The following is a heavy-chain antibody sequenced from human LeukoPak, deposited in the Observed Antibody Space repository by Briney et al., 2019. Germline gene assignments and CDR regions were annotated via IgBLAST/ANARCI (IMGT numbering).Heavy chain of an antibody. CDR2: ISWNSGSI. J-gene: IGHJ4*02. Sequence: GGSLRLSCAASGFTFDDYAMHWVRQAPGKGLEWVSGISWNSGSIGYADSVKGRFTISRDNAKNSLYLQMNSLRAEDTALYYCAKSRVLYGEYSIDYWGQGTLVTVSS. CDR3: AKSRVLYGEYSIDY. D-gene: IGHD4-17*01. V-gene: IGHV3-9*01. CDR1: GFTFDDYA.